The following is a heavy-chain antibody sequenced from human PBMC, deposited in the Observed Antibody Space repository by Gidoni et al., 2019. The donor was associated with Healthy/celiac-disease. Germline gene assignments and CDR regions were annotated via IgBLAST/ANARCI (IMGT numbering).Heavy chain of an antibody. CDR3: AKGSDIVGATGPFDY. CDR1: GFTFSSYA. D-gene: IGHD1-26*01. V-gene: IGHV3-23*01. Sequence: EVQLLESGGGLVQPGGSLRLSCAACGFTFSSYAMSWVRQAPGKGLEWVSAISGSGGSTYYAYSVKGRFTISRDNSKNTLYLQMNSLRAEDTAVYYCAKGSDIVGATGPFDYWGQGTLVTVSS. CDR2: ISGSGGST. J-gene: IGHJ4*02.